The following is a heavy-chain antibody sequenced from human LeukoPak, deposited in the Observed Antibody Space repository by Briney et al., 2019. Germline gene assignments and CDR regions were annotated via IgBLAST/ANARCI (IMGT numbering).Heavy chain of an antibody. Sequence: SQTLSPTCAISGGSVSNNNATWNWIRQSPSRGLEWLGRTYYRSKWYNEYALSVRSRMTIHADTSKNQFSLQLNSVTPEDTAVYYCALGHNFDIWGRGTMVTVSS. D-gene: IGHD7-27*01. CDR1: GGSVSNNNAT. CDR3: ALGHNFDI. CDR2: TYYRSKWYN. V-gene: IGHV6-1*01. J-gene: IGHJ3*02.